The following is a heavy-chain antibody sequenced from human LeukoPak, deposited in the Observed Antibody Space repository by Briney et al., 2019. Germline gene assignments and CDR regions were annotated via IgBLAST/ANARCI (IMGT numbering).Heavy chain of an antibody. J-gene: IGHJ4*02. CDR2: IWYDGSNK. D-gene: IGHD6-13*01. CDR3: ARDQGIAAAGTHDY. V-gene: IGHV3-33*01. CDR1: GFTFSSYG. Sequence: GRSLRLSCAASGFTFSSYGMLWVRQAPGKGLEWVAVIWYDGSNKYYADSVKGRFTISRDNSKNTLYLQMNSLRAEDTAVYYCARDQGIAAAGTHDYWGQGTLVTVSS.